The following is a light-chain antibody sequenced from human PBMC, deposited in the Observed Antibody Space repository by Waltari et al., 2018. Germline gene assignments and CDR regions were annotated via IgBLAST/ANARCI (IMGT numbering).Light chain of an antibody. CDR3: LQYSHWPPWT. Sequence: ETEMTQSPATLSVSPGERATLSCRASQSVGSKLAWYQQKPGQAPRLLIYDAYTRATGIPARFSGSGSGTEFTLTISSLQSDDFAVYHCLQYSHWPPWTFGQGTKVEIK. J-gene: IGKJ1*01. V-gene: IGKV3-15*01. CDR2: DAY. CDR1: QSVGSK.